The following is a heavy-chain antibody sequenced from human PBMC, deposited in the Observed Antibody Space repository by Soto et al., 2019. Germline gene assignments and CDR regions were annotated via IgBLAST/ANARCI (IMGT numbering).Heavy chain of an antibody. V-gene: IGHV1-3*01. J-gene: IGHJ4*02. Sequence: ASLKVSCQASVYTFSRYDMHCVRQDPGQRLEWMGWINAGDGNTKYSQKFQGRVTISTDTSASTAYMELSSLRSEDTAVYYCARDGAVAGDSNFDYWGQGTLVNVAS. CDR1: VYTFSRYD. CDR2: INAGDGNT. D-gene: IGHD6-19*01. CDR3: ARDGAVAGDSNFDY.